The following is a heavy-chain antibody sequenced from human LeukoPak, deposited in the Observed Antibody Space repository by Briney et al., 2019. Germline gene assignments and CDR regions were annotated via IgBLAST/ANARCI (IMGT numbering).Heavy chain of an antibody. Sequence: PGRSLRLSCAASGFTFSSYWMSWVRQAPGKGLEWVANIKQDGSETYYVDSVKGRFTISRDNAKNSLFLQMNSLRAEDTAVYYCAREVFDFWSGYSYGMDVWGQGTTVTVSS. J-gene: IGHJ6*02. CDR1: GFTFSSYW. CDR3: AREVFDFWSGYSYGMDV. D-gene: IGHD3-3*01. CDR2: IKQDGSET. V-gene: IGHV3-7*03.